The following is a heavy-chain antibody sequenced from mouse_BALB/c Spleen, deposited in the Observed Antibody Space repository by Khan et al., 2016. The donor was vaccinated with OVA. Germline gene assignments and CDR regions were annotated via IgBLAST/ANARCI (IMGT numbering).Heavy chain of an antibody. CDR2: IWAGGST. CDR1: GFSLTSHG. CDR3: ARNREPDYFDY. V-gene: IGHV2-9*02. J-gene: IGHJ2*01. Sequence: QVQLKESGPGLVAPSQSLSITCTVSGFSLTSHGVHWVRPPPGKGLEWLGVIWAGGSTHYNSALMSRLSISKDSSKSQVFLKMNSLQTDDTAMYYCARNREPDYFDYWGQGTTLTVSS.